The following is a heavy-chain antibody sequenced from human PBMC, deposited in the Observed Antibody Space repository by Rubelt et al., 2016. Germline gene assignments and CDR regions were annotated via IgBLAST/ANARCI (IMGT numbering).Heavy chain of an antibody. V-gene: IGHV4-59*01. CDR2: IYYSGST. J-gene: IGHJ4*02. D-gene: IGHD5-18*01. CDR3: ARVGDSGGGYGYTGLYYFDY. Sequence: TVSGGSISGYFWSWIRQPPGKGLEWIGYIYYSGSTTYNSSLKSRVTISVDTSKSQFSLNLSSVTAADTAVYYCARVGDSGGGYGYTGLYYFDYWGQGTLVTVSS. CDR1: GGSISGYF.